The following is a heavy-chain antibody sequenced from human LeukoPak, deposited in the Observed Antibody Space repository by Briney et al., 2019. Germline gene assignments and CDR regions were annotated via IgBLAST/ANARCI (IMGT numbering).Heavy chain of an antibody. J-gene: IGHJ3*02. CDR3: ARAQGSDSSGFSAFDI. CDR2: IYSGGST. V-gene: IGHV3-66*02. CDR1: GFTVSSNY. D-gene: IGHD3-22*01. Sequence: PGGSLRLSCAASGFTVSSNYMSWVRQAPGKGLERVSVIYSGGSTYYADSVKGRFTISRDNSKNTLYLQMNSLRAEDTAVYYCARAQGSDSSGFSAFDIWGQGTMVTVSS.